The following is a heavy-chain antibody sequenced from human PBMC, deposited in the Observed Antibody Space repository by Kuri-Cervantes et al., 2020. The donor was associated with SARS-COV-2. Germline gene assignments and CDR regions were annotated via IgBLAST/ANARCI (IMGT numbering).Heavy chain of an antibody. CDR1: GGSFSDYY. Sequence: GSLRLSCAVYGGSFSDYYWTWIRQPPGKGLEWIGEINHTGSANYNPSLKSRVTISVDTSKKQFSLKLTSVTAADTAVYYCARGPVIVGDTRRRVLDYWGQGTLVTVSS. D-gene: IGHD1-26*01. CDR3: ARGPVIVGDTRRRVLDY. CDR2: INHTGSA. V-gene: IGHV4-34*01. J-gene: IGHJ4*02.